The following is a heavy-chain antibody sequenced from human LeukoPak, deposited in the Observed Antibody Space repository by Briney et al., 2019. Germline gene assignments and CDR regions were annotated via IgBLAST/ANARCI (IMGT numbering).Heavy chain of an antibody. CDR1: GVSISSYY. J-gene: IGHJ4*02. CDR3: ARDHGGTPYFDY. Sequence: SETLSLTCTVSGVSISSYYWSWIRQPPGKGLERIGYIYYSGSTNYNPSLKSRVTISVDTSKNQFSLKLSSVTAADTAVYYCARDHGGTPYFDYWGQGTLVTVSS. V-gene: IGHV4-59*01. CDR2: IYYSGST. D-gene: IGHD4-23*01.